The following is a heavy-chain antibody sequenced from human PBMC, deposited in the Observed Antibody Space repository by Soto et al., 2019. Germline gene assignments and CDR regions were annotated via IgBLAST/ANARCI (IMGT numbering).Heavy chain of an antibody. V-gene: IGHV3-33*01. CDR3: ARDPTETADSSSRFDP. Sequence: PGGSLRLSCAASGFTFSSYGMHWVRQAPGKGLEWVAVIWYDGSNKYYADSVKGRFTISRDNSKNTLYLQMNSLRAEDTAVYYCARDPTETADSSSRFDPWGQGTLVTVSS. D-gene: IGHD6-13*01. CDR2: IWYDGSNK. CDR1: GFTFSSYG. J-gene: IGHJ5*02.